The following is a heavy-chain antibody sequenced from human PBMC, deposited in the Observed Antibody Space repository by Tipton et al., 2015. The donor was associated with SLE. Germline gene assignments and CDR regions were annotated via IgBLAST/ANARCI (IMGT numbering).Heavy chain of an antibody. CDR1: GGSISSHY. CDR2: IFYSGRT. Sequence: LRLSCTVSGGSISSHYWSWIRQPPGKGLEWIGYIFYSGRTNYNPSLKSRVTISVDTSKNQFSLKLSSVTAADTAVYYCARDQYRWWLQGWGQGTLVTVSS. CDR3: ARDQYRWWLQG. D-gene: IGHD5-24*01. V-gene: IGHV4-59*11. J-gene: IGHJ4*02.